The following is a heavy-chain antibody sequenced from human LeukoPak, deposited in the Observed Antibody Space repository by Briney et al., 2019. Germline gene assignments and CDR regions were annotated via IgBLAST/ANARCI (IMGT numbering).Heavy chain of an antibody. J-gene: IGHJ6*03. CDR2: INLVNGNT. CDR3: ARGRGTIGSNRDFYFYYYMDI. D-gene: IGHD2-21*01. CDR1: GYTFTNYA. V-gene: IGHV1-3*03. Sequence: GASVKVSRKASGYTFTNYAMHWVRLAPGQRLQWMGWINLVNGNTKYSQYFEGRVTITRDTSAKTVYMELSSVRPDDIAVYYCARGRGTIGSNRDFYFYYYMDIWGNGTTVTVSS.